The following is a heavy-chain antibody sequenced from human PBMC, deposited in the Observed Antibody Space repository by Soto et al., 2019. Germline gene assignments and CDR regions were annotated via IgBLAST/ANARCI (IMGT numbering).Heavy chain of an antibody. Sequence: PSETLSLTCTVSGGSISSGDYYWSWIRQPPGKGLEWIGYIYYSGSTYYNPSLKSRVTISVDTSKNQFSLKLSSVTAADTAVYYCARLSSGYYYVAFDIWGQGTMVTVS. CDR2: IYYSGST. V-gene: IGHV4-30-4*01. CDR3: ARLSSGYYYVAFDI. D-gene: IGHD3-22*01. J-gene: IGHJ3*02. CDR1: GGSISSGDYY.